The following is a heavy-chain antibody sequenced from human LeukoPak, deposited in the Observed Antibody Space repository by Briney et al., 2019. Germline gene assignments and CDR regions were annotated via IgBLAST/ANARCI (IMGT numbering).Heavy chain of an antibody. D-gene: IGHD1-7*01. CDR2: IYYSGST. J-gene: IGHJ4*02. Sequence: SETLSLTCTVSGGSISSSSYYWRWIRQPPGKGLEWIGSIYYSGSTYYNPSLKSRVTISVDTSKNQFSLRLSSVTAADTAVYYCARDLITGTTWFDYWGQGTLVTVSS. CDR1: GGSISSSSYY. CDR3: ARDLITGTTWFDY. V-gene: IGHV4-39*07.